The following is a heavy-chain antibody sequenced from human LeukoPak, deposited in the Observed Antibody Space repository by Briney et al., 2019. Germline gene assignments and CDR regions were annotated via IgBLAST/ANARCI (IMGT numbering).Heavy chain of an antibody. J-gene: IGHJ6*02. D-gene: IGHD2-2*01. CDR1: GYIFPDYY. V-gene: IGHV1-2*06. CDR2: INPNSGGT. Sequence: ASVKVSCKGSGYIFPDYYIYWVRQAPGQGLEWMGRINPNSGGTNYAQKFQGRVTMTRDTSISTVYMELSRLRSDDTAVYYCARDGGYCSSGTIWYSRAEYYYYGMDVWGQGTTVTVSS. CDR3: ARDGGYCSSGTIWYSRAEYYYYGMDV.